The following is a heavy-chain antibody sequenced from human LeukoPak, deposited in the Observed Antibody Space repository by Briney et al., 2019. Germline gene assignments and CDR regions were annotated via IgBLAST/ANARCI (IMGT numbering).Heavy chain of an antibody. V-gene: IGHV3-15*01. CDR2: IKSKTDGGTT. CDR3: TTDLRNYYGSGSYPV. D-gene: IGHD3-10*01. J-gene: IGHJ4*02. Sequence: GGSLRLSCAASGFTFSNAWMSWVRLAPGKGLEWVGRIKSKTDGGTTDYAAPVKGRFTISRDDSKNTLYLQMNSLKTEDTAVYYCTTDLRNYYGSGSYPVWGQGTLVTVSS. CDR1: GFTFSNAW.